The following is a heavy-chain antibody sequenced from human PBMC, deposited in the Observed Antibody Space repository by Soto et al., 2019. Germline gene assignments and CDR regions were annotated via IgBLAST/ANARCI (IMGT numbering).Heavy chain of an antibody. D-gene: IGHD4-17*01. CDR3: ARDVRVNPFRSIYSGDYDFFVSSGMDV. V-gene: IGHV1-3*01. CDR1: GYSFTSYA. J-gene: IGHJ6*02. CDR2: INAGNGKT. Sequence: TPRASVKVSCKASGYSFTSYAMHWVRQAPGQRLEWMGWINAGNGKTKDSQKVQGRVTFTRDTSARTASMDLSSLRYEDTDVYYCARDVRVNPFRSIYSGDYDFFVSSGMDVWGQGTPVTVSS.